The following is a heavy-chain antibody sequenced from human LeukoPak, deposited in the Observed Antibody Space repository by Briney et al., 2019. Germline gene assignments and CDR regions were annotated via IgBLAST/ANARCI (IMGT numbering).Heavy chain of an antibody. J-gene: IGHJ4*02. Sequence: PSETLSLTCTVSGYSISSGYCWGWIRQPPGKGLEWIGSIYHSGSTYYNPSLKSRVTISVDTSKNQFSLKLSSVTAADTAVYYCARGGRAYDYVWGSYRLTSIDYWGQGTLVTVSS. CDR3: ARGGRAYDYVWGSYRLTSIDY. D-gene: IGHD3-16*02. CDR1: GYSISSGYC. CDR2: IYHSGST. V-gene: IGHV4-38-2*02.